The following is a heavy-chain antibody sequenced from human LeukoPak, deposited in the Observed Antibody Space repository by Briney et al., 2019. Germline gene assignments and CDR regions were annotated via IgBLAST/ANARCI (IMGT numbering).Heavy chain of an antibody. Sequence: PGASLQISCKGSGYSFTSYWISWVRQLPGKGLEWMGRIDPSGSYSNYSPSFQGHVTISADKSISTAYLQWSSLKASDTAMYYCARQIGSSGYYYWGQGTLVTVSS. J-gene: IGHJ4*02. CDR1: GYSFTSYW. V-gene: IGHV5-10-1*01. CDR3: ARQIGSSGYYY. CDR2: IDPSGSYS. D-gene: IGHD3-22*01.